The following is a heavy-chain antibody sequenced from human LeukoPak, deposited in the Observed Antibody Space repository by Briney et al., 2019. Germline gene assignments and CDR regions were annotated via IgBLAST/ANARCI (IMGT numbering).Heavy chain of an antibody. J-gene: IGHJ4*02. D-gene: IGHD3-22*01. CDR1: GYTFTSYY. Sequence: ASVKVSCKASGYTFTSYYMHWVRQAPGQGLEWMGIINPSGGSTSYAQKFQGRVTMTRDTSTSTVYMELSSLRSEDTAVYYCARGLEYYDSSGYSYYFDYWGQGTLVTVSS. CDR2: INPSGGST. V-gene: IGHV1-46*01. CDR3: ARGLEYYDSSGYSYYFDY.